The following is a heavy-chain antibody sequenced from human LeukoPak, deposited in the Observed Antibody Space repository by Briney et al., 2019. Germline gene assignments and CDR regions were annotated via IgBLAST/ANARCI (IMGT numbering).Heavy chain of an antibody. CDR1: GGSISSSSYY. Sequence: ETLSLTCTVSGGSISSSSYYWGWIRQPPGKGLEWIGSIYYSGSTYYNPSLKSRVTISVDTSKNQFSLKLSSVTAADTAVYYCARDGWRDWKYYFDYWGQGTLVIVSS. CDR3: ARDGWRDWKYYFDY. V-gene: IGHV4-39*07. J-gene: IGHJ4*02. D-gene: IGHD1-1*01. CDR2: IYYSGST.